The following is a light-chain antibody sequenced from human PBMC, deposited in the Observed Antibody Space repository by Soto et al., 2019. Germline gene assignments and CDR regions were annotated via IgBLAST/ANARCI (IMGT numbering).Light chain of an antibody. J-gene: IGLJ2*01. CDR1: SSDVGNYNL. V-gene: IGLV2-23*01. CDR3: CSYATGSTRVV. Sequence: QSALTQPASVSGSPGQSITISCTGTSSDVGNYNLVSWYQQYPGKAPKLMIYEGYKRPSGISNRFSGSRSGNTASLTISGLRAEDEAGYYCCSYATGSTRVVFGGGTKLTVL. CDR2: EGY.